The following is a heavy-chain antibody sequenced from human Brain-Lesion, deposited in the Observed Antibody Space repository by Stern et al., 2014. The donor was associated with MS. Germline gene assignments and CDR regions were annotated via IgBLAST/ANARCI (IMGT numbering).Heavy chain of an antibody. D-gene: IGHD2-15*01. V-gene: IGHV4-39*01. CDR1: GGSVSSTSYA. CDR3: AGEEDIRYCSGGSCTGNWFDP. J-gene: IGHJ5*02. Sequence: VQLVQSGPGLVKPSETLSLTCTVAGGSVSSTSYAWAWIRQPPGKGLEWIGTIYYSGDTYYSPSLKSRLTISLDQSKNQFSLQLSSVTAADTAVYYCAGEEDIRYCSGGSCTGNWFDPWGQGTLVTVSS. CDR2: IYYSGDT.